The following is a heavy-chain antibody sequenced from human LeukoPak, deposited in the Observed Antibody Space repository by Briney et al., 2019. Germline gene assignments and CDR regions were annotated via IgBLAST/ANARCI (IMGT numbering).Heavy chain of an antibody. J-gene: IGHJ5*02. CDR3: ARVTDPRYNWFDP. CDR2: INHSGST. CDR1: GGSFSGYY. Sequence: SETLSLTCAAYGGSFSGYYWSWIRQPPGKGLEWIGEINHSGSTNYNPSLKSRVTISVDTSKNQFSLKLSSVTAADTAVYYCARVTDPRYNWFDPWGQGTLVTVSS. V-gene: IGHV4-34*01. D-gene: IGHD2-21*02.